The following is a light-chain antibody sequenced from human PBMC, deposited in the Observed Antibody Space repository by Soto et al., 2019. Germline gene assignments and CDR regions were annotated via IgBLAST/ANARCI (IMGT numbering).Light chain of an antibody. CDR2: DAS. V-gene: IGKV1-5*01. CDR3: QQYNSYSPIT. J-gene: IGKJ5*01. CDR1: QSISSW. Sequence: DIQMTQSPSTLSASVGDRVTITCRASQSISSWLAWYQQKPGKAPKLLIYDASSFESGVPSRLSGSGSGTEFTLTISSLQPDDFATSYCQQYNSYSPITFGQGTRLEIK.